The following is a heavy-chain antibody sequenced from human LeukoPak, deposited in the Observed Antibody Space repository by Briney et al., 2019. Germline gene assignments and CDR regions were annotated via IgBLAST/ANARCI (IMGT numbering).Heavy chain of an antibody. V-gene: IGHV3-66*01. Sequence: ETLSLTCAVYGGSFSGYYWSWIRQPAGKGLEWLSVIYSGGDTSYADSVKGRFTISRDNSKNTLYLQMNSLRVEDTAVYYCAREARIAATFDPWGQGTLVTVSS. CDR3: AREARIAATFDP. D-gene: IGHD6-13*01. CDR2: IYSGGDT. CDR1: GGSFSGYY. J-gene: IGHJ5*02.